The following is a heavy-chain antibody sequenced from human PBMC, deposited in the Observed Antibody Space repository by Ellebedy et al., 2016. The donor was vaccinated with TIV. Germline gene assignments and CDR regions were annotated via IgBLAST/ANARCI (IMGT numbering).Heavy chain of an antibody. CDR2: IKQDGTEK. V-gene: IGHV3-7*01. CDR3: GREARGVNS. CDR1: GFTSSNFW. J-gene: IGHJ4*02. D-gene: IGHD4-23*01. Sequence: GGSLRLXXAASGFTSSNFWISWVRQAPGKGLEWVANIKQDGTEKYYVDSVKGRFTISRDNAKNSLYLQMNSLRAEDTAVFYCGREARGVNSWGQGTLVTVSS.